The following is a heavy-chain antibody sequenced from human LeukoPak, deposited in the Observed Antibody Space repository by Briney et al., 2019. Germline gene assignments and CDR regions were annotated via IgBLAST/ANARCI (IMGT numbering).Heavy chain of an antibody. V-gene: IGHV3-23*01. CDR3: AKDGVWQSYYFDY. CDR2: ISDSGGNT. D-gene: IGHD6-19*01. CDR1: GFTFSSYA. J-gene: IGHJ4*02. Sequence: GGSLRLPCAASGFTFSSYAMSWVRQAPGKGLEWVPSISDSGGNTYYADSGKGRFTISRDNSKNTLYLQMNSLRAEDTAVYYCAKDGVWQSYYFDYWGQGTLVTVPS.